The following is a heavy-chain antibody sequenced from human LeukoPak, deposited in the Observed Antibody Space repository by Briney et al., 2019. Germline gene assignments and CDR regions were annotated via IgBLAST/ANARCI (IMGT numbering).Heavy chain of an antibody. V-gene: IGHV4-61*01. Sequence: SRTLSLTCTVSGDSVSSGNYYLSWIRQPPGKGLDWITYISPSGTTKYNPSLKSRVTTSVDTSRTQFSLRLSSVTAADTAVYYCARGQDDRSGTFDYWGQGILVTVSS. CDR2: ISPSGTT. CDR1: GDSVSSGNYY. J-gene: IGHJ4*02. CDR3: ARGQDDRSGTFDY. D-gene: IGHD3-22*01.